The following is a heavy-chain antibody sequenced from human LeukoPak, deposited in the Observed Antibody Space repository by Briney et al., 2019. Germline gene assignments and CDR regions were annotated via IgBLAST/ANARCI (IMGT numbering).Heavy chain of an antibody. V-gene: IGHV1-24*01. CDR1: GYTFTGYY. CDR3: ATGVGATHHAFDI. D-gene: IGHD1-26*01. CDR2: FDPEDGET. Sequence: ASVKVSCKASGYTFTGYYMHWVRQAPGKGLEWMGGFDPEDGETIYAQKFQGRVTMTEDTSTDTAYMELSSLRSEDTAVYCCATGVGATHHAFDIWGQGTMVTVSS. J-gene: IGHJ3*02.